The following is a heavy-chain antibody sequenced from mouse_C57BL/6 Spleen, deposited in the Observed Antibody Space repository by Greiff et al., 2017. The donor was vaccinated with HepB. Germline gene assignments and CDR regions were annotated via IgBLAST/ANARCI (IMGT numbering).Heavy chain of an antibody. CDR1: GFTFSDYG. Sequence: EVRLVESGGGLVKPGGSLKLSCAASGFTFSDYGMHWVRQAPEKGLEWVAYISSGSSTIYYADTVKGRFTISRDNAKNTLFLQMTSLRSEDTAMYYCARLPYDYEAWFAYWGQRTLVTVSA. V-gene: IGHV5-17*01. CDR2: ISSGSSTI. CDR3: ARLPYDYEAWFAY. D-gene: IGHD2-4*01. J-gene: IGHJ3*01.